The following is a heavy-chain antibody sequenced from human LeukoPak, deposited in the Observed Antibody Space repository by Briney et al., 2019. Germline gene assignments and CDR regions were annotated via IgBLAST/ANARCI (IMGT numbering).Heavy chain of an antibody. CDR3: ARIRNSGFLGEVDY. V-gene: IGHV3-30-3*01. Sequence: PGRSLRLSCAASGFTFSSYAMHWVRQAPGKGLEWVAVISYDGSNKYYAGSVKGRFTISRDNSKNTLYLQMNSLRAEDTAVYYCARIRNSGFLGEVDYWGQGTLVTVSS. J-gene: IGHJ4*02. CDR1: GFTFSSYA. CDR2: ISYDGSNK. D-gene: IGHD3-10*01.